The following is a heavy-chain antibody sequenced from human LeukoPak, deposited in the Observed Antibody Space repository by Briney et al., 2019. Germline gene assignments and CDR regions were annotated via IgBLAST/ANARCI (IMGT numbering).Heavy chain of an antibody. V-gene: IGHV4-34*01. CDR2: INHSGST. CDR3: ARVRTGAPTYFDY. D-gene: IGHD4-17*01. J-gene: IGHJ4*02. Sequence: SETLSLTCAVYGGSFSGYYWSWIRQPPGKGLEWIGEINHSGSTNYNPSLKSRVTISVDTSKNQFSLKLSSVTAADTAVYYCARVRTGAPTYFDYWGQGTLVTVSS. CDR1: GGSFSGYY.